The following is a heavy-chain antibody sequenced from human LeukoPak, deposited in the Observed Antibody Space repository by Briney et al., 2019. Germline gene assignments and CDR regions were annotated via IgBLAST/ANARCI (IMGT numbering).Heavy chain of an antibody. J-gene: IGHJ4*02. V-gene: IGHV3-23*01. CDR1: GFIFSNYG. Sequence: GGSLRLSCVASGFIFSNYGMTWVRQAPGKGLEWVATISSFGTDYADSVKGRFTISRDNSKNTLYLQMGSLRAEDTAVYYCARFSGRNWGQGTLVTVSS. CDR2: ISSFGT. D-gene: IGHD2-15*01. CDR3: ARFSGRN.